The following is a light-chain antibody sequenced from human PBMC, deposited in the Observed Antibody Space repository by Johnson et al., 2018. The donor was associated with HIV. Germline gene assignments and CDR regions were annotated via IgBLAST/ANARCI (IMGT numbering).Light chain of an antibody. CDR1: SSNIGNNY. V-gene: IGLV1-51*02. CDR3: AAWDDSLYGPV. CDR2: ENN. J-gene: IGLJ1*01. Sequence: QSVLTQPPSVSAAPGQKVTISCSGSSSNIGNNYVSWYQLLPGSPPKLLIYENNKRPSGIPDRFSGSKSGTSASLAISGLRADDEADYFCAAWDDSLYGPVFGTGTKVTVL.